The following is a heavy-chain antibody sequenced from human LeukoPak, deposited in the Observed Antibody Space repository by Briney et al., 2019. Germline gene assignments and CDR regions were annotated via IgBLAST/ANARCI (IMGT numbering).Heavy chain of an antibody. CDR1: GFTFRTYG. J-gene: IGHJ5*02. V-gene: IGHV3-30*02. D-gene: IGHD2-15*01. CDR2: TRYDGNNK. Sequence: PGGSLRLSCAASGFTFRTYGMHWVRQAPGKGLEWVAFTRYDGNNKDYADSVKGRFTISRDNSKNALYLQMNSLRAEDTAVYYCAKPGYCRGDACDNWFDPWGQGTLVTVSS. CDR3: AKPGYCRGDACDNWFDP.